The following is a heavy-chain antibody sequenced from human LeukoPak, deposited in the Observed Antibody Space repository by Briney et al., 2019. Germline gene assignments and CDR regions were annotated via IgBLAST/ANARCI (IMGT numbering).Heavy chain of an antibody. J-gene: IGHJ3*02. CDR1: GYTFTSYY. CDR3: ARGGLNYYDSSGYPDAFDI. D-gene: IGHD3-22*01. CDR2: INPSGGST. Sequence: ASVKVPCKASGYTFTSYYMHWVRQAPGQGLEWMGIINPSGGSTSYAQKFQGRVTMTRDMSTSTVYMELSSLRSEDTAVYHCARGGLNYYDSSGYPDAFDIWGQGTMVTVSS. V-gene: IGHV1-46*01.